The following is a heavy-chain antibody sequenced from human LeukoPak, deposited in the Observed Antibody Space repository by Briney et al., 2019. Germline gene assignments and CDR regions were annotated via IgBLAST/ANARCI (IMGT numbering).Heavy chain of an antibody. V-gene: IGHV6-1*01. CDR1: GDSVSSNTTA. D-gene: IGHD2-8*02. CDR2: TYYRSRWYS. J-gene: IGHJ4*02. CDR3: AKDRKETGGWIHFDS. Sequence: SQTLSLTCAIFGDSVSSNTTAWSWIRQSPERGLEWLARTYYRSRWYSHCADSVKSRITINPDTSKNQLSLQLNSVTPEDTAVYYCAKDRKETGGWIHFDSWGQGTLVTVSS.